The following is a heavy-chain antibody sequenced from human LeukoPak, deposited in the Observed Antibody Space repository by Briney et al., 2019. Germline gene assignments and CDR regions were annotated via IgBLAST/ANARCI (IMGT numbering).Heavy chain of an antibody. J-gene: IGHJ5*02. V-gene: IGHV1-18*01. D-gene: IGHD3-10*01. CDR2: ISAYNGNT. CDR1: GYTFTSYG. Sequence: ASVKVSCKASGYTFTSYGISWVRQAPGQGLEWMGWISAYNGNTNYAQKLQGRVTMTTDTSTSTAYMELRSLRSDDTAVYYCARGGSITMVRGVIINSQNWFDPWGQGTLVTVSS. CDR3: ARGGSITMVRGVIINSQNWFDP.